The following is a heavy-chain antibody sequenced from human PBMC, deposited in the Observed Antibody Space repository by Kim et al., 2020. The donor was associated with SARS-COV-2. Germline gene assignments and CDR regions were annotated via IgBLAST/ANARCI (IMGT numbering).Heavy chain of an antibody. D-gene: IGHD2-15*01. CDR2: VYYIDST. J-gene: IGHJ2*01. V-gene: IGHV4-59*08. CDR1: GGSISSHC. CDR3: QSEEAWCGSGRYSDASWY. Sequence: SETLSLTCTVSGGSISSHCWTWFRHPPAQGLEWMGFVYYIDSTNYYSSLYLRVTVSVDTPKNKISLHLHSLTAADTATDYCQSEEAWCGSGRYSDASWY.